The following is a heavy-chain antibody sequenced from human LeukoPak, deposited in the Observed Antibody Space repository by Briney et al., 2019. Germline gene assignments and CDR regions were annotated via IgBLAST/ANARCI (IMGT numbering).Heavy chain of an antibody. CDR1: GFTFSSYW. D-gene: IGHD2-15*01. CDR2: IKQDGSEK. J-gene: IGHJ4*02. V-gene: IGHV3-7*03. CDR3: ARPRDLCSSSSCPSFDY. Sequence: PGGSLRLSCAASGFTFSSYWMSWVRQAPGKGLEWVANIKQDGSEKYYVDSVKGRFTISRDNAKNSLYLQMNSLRDEDTALYYCARPRDLCSSSSCPSFDYWGQGTLVTVSS.